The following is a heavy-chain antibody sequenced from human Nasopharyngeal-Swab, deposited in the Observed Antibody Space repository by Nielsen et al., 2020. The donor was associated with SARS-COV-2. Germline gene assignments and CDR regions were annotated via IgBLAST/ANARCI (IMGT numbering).Heavy chain of an antibody. CDR2: ISSSSSYI. Sequence: WIRQAPGKGLEWVTYISSSSSYIYYADSVKGRFTISRDNAKNSLYLQMNSLRAEDTAVYYCARDSNGMDVWGQGTTVTVSS. D-gene: IGHD2/OR15-2a*01. J-gene: IGHJ6*02. CDR3: ARDSNGMDV. V-gene: IGHV3-21*05.